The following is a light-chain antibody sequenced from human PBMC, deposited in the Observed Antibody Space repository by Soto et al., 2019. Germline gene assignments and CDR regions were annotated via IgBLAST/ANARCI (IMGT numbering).Light chain of an antibody. CDR1: QGIGNY. V-gene: IGKV1-27*01. Sequence: DIQMTQSPSSLSASVGDRVTITCRASQGIGNYLAWYQQKSGKVPKLLIYAASTLQSGVPSRFSGSRSGTDFALTISSPQPEDVATYYCQQYDSYAWTFGQGTKVEI. J-gene: IGKJ1*01. CDR2: AAS. CDR3: QQYDSYAWT.